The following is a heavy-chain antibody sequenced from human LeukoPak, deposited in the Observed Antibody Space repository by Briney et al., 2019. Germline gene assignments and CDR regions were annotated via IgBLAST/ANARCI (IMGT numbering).Heavy chain of an antibody. D-gene: IGHD1-26*01. CDR1: GFTFGDYY. CDR3: ASLYYDPDAFDI. CDR2: ISNDPITA. Sequence: GGSLRLSCTASGFTFGDYYMTWIRQAPGKGLEWVSYISNDPITAFYADSVQGRFTISRDNAKNSLYLEMYSLRAEDTGVYYCASLYYDPDAFDIWSPGTMVTVSS. V-gene: IGHV3-11*01. J-gene: IGHJ3*02.